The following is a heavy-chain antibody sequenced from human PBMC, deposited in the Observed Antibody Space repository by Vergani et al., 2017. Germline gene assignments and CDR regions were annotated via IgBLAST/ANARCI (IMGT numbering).Heavy chain of an antibody. CDR2: IRYDGSNK. CDR1: GFTFSGYG. CDR3: ARGSGSPKPYGMDV. D-gene: IGHD3-10*01. V-gene: IGHV3-30*02. Sequence: QVHLVESGGGVVQPGGSLRLSCAASGFTFSGYGMHWVRQAPGKGLEWVAFIRYDGSNKYYADSVKGRFTISRDNSKNTLYLQMNSLRAEDTAVYYCARGSGSPKPYGMDVWGQGTTVTVSS. J-gene: IGHJ6*02.